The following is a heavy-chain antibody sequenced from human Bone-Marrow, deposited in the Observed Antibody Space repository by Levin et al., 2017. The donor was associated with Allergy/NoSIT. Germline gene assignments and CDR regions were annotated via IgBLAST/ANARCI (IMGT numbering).Heavy chain of an antibody. D-gene: IGHD2-15*01. CDR3: AKDPGHSSSWGIGYFEY. J-gene: IGHJ4*02. CDR2: VSFDGINT. CDR1: GFTFSDYG. Sequence: GGSLRLSCTVSGFTFSDYGMHWVRQAPGKGLERVAFVSFDGINTFYPDSVKGRFTISRDNSKNTLSLQMNSLRAEDTAVYYCAKDPGHSSSWGIGYFEYWGQGTLVTVSS. V-gene: IGHV3-30*18.